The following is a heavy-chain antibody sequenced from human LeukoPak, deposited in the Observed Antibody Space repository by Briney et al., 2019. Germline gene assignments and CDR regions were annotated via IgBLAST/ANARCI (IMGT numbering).Heavy chain of an antibody. CDR1: GYTFTTYW. CDR3: ARHTTSRYYYDSSGYCYNPRDAFDI. D-gene: IGHD3-22*01. Sequence: NRGESLEISCKGSGYTFTTYWISWVRQMPGKGLEWMGIIYPGDSDTRYSPSFQGQVTISADKSISTAYLQWSSLKASDTAMYYCARHTTSRYYYDSSGYCYNPRDAFDIWGQGTMVTVSA. V-gene: IGHV5-51*01. CDR2: IYPGDSDT. J-gene: IGHJ3*02.